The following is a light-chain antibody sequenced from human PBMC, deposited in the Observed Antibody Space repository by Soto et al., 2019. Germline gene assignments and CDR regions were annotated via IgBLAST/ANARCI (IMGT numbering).Light chain of an antibody. CDR2: EVT. Sequence: QSALTQHASVSGAPGQSLPISCAGTSSDDGGYNDVSWYQQHPGKAPKLIIYEVTNRPSRVSNRFSGSNSGNTASLTISGLQAEDEADYYCSASTSTTTLDVVGTGTKLTAL. V-gene: IGLV2-14*01. CDR1: SSDDGGYND. J-gene: IGLJ1*01. CDR3: SASTSTTTLDV.